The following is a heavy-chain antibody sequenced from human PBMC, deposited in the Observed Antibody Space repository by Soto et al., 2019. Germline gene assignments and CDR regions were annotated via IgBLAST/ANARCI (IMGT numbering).Heavy chain of an antibody. CDR2: IFSGGAGT. CDR1: GFTFSTYA. Sequence: PGGSLRVSWGARGFTFSTYAMDWVLQAPGKGLEWVSTIFSGGAGTKYADSVKGRFTIFRDNSLNTLYLQMNSLRAEDTAVYYCARSGGVCGGAACYPHWFDFWGHGTLVTVS. D-gene: IGHD3-16*01. J-gene: IGHJ5*01. V-gene: IGHV3-23*01. CDR3: ARSGGVCGGAACYPHWFDF.